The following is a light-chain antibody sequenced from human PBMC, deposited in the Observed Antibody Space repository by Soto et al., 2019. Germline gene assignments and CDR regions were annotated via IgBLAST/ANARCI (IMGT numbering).Light chain of an antibody. CDR3: QQYGNSRT. Sequence: TFLTPSPYTPALIPGESAPPPCRASQSVRRSYSAWYQQKPGQAPRLLIYGGSNRATGIPDRLMGSGSGTDFSLTISRLEPEDFALDYCQQYGNSRTCGQGTKVDIK. V-gene: IGKV3-20*01. CDR2: GGS. J-gene: IGKJ1*01. CDR1: QSVRRSY.